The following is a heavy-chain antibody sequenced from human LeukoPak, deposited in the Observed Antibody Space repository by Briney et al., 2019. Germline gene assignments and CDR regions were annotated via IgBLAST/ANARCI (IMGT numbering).Heavy chain of an antibody. J-gene: IGHJ4*02. CDR2: IVVGSGNT. CDR3: AAAGITMVRGVNQFDY. Sequence: SVRVSCKASGFTFTSSAVQWVRQARGQRLEWIGWIVVGSGNTNYAQKFQERVTITRDMSTSTAYMELSSLRSEDTAVYYCAAAGITMVRGVNQFDYWGQGTLVTVSS. D-gene: IGHD3-10*01. V-gene: IGHV1-58*01. CDR1: GFTFTSSA.